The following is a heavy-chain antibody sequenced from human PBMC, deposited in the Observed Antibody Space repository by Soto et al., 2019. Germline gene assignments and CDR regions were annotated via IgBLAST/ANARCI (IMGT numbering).Heavy chain of an antibody. CDR3: AKDVSIAAAGLTGYYMDV. CDR2: LYSGGST. Sequence: PGGSLRLSCAASGFTVSSNCLNWVRQAPGKGLEWVSVLYSGGSTYYADSVKGRFTISRHNSKNTLYLQMNSLRAEDTAVYYCAKDVSIAAAGLTGYYMDVWGKGTTVTVSS. CDR1: GFTVSSNC. J-gene: IGHJ6*03. D-gene: IGHD6-13*01. V-gene: IGHV3-53*04.